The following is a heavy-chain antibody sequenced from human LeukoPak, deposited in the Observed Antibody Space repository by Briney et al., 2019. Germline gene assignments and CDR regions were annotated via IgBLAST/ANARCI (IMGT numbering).Heavy chain of an antibody. Sequence: SETLSLTCAVYGGSFSGYYWSWVRQPPGKGLEWIGEINHSGSTNYNPSLKRRVTISVDTSKNQFSLKLSSVTAADTAVYYCERGLFTTIDYWGQGTLVTASS. V-gene: IGHV4-34*01. J-gene: IGHJ4*02. CDR1: GGSFSGYY. CDR3: ERGLFTTIDY. CDR2: INHSGST. D-gene: IGHD1-1*01.